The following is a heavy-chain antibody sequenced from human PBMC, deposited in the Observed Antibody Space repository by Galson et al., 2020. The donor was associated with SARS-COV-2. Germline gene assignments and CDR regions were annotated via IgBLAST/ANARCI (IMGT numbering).Heavy chain of an antibody. V-gene: IGHV4-38-2*02. CDR3: ARRVSGGSATYDTNYDYYMDV. Sequence: SETLSLTCTVSGDSISTEYYWGWIRQPPGKGLEWIGSIYYSGSTYYNPSLKSRVTISVDTSKNHFSLKLSSVTAADTAVYYCARRVSGGSATYDTNYDYYMDVWGKGTTVTVSS. J-gene: IGHJ6*03. D-gene: IGHD3-10*01. CDR2: IYYSGST. CDR1: GDSISTEYY.